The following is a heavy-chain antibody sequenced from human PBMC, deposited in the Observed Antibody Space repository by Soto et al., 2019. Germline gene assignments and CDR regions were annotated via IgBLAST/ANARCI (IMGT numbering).Heavy chain of an antibody. D-gene: IGHD6-19*01. Sequence: QVQLVQSGAAVKKPGSSVKVSCKASGGTFSSYTISWVRQAPGQGLEWMGRIIPILGIANYAQKFQGRVTITADKSTSTAYMELSSLRSEDTAVYYCARDGGTQWLVRGWFDPWGQGTLVTVSS. V-gene: IGHV1-69*08. CDR2: IIPILGIA. CDR3: ARDGGTQWLVRGWFDP. CDR1: GGTFSSYT. J-gene: IGHJ5*02.